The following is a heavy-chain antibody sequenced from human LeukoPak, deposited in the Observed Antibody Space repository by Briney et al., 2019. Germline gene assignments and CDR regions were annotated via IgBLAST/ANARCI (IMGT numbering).Heavy chain of an antibody. CDR1: GGSTSSYY. D-gene: IGHD4-17*01. CDR3: ARALYGDYYFDY. Sequence: SETPSLTCTVSGGSTSSYYWSWIRQPPGKGLEWIGYIYYSGSTNYNPSLKSRVTISVDTSKNQFSLKLSSVTAADTAVYYCARALYGDYYFDYWGQGTLVTVSS. J-gene: IGHJ4*02. V-gene: IGHV4-59*01. CDR2: IYYSGST.